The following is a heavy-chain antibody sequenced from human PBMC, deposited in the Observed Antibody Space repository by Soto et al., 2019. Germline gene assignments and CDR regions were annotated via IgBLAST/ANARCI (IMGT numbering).Heavy chain of an antibody. Sequence: GGSLRLSCAASGFTFSSYGMHWVRQAPGKGLEWVAVIWYDGSNKYYADSVKGRFTISRDNSKNTLYLQMNSLRAEDTAVYYCARDTAMVNVFDYWGQGTLVTVSS. CDR3: ARDTAMVNVFDY. J-gene: IGHJ4*02. CDR1: GFTFSSYG. D-gene: IGHD5-18*01. V-gene: IGHV3-33*01. CDR2: IWYDGSNK.